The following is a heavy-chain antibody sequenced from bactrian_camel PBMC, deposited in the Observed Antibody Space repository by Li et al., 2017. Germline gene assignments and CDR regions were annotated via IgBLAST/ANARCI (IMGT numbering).Heavy chain of an antibody. V-gene: IGHV3S25*01. CDR1: GFTSSDTW. J-gene: IGHJ4*01. CDR3: SVATTSATFNY. D-gene: IGHD5*01. Sequence: QLVESGGDLVQPGGSLTLSCAASGFTSSDTWIQWVRQVPGKGLEWVSTIYTADGRANSADSVKDRFTVSRDNAKNMVYLQMNSLKPEDTALYYCSVATTSATFNYWGLGTQVTVS. CDR2: IYTADGRA.